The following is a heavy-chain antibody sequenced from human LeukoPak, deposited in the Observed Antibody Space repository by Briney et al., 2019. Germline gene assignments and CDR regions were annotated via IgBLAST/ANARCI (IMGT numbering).Heavy chain of an antibody. CDR2: INHSGST. D-gene: IGHD3-22*01. V-gene: IGHV4-34*01. J-gene: IGHJ4*02. Sequence: SETLSLTCAVYGGSFSGYYWRWIRQPPGKGLEWIGEINHSGSTNYNPSLKSRVTISVDTSKNQFSLKLSSVTAAETAVYYCARGGGTYDSSQYYFDYWGQGTLVTVSS. CDR3: ARGGGTYDSSQYYFDY. CDR1: GGSFSGYY.